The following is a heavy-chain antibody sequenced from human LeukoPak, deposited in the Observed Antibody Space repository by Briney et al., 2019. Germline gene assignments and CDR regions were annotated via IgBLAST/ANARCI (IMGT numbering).Heavy chain of an antibody. V-gene: IGHV3-48*01. CDR1: GFTFSSYS. CDR3: AAGIRTTVPYYYYYMDV. CDR2: ISSSSSTI. J-gene: IGHJ6*03. Sequence: GGSLRLSCAASGFTFSSYSMNWVRQAPGKGLEWVSYISSSSSTIYYADSVKGRFTISRDNSKNTLYLQMNSLRAEDTAVYYCAAGIRTTVPYYYYYMDVWGKGTTVTVSS. D-gene: IGHD4-11*01.